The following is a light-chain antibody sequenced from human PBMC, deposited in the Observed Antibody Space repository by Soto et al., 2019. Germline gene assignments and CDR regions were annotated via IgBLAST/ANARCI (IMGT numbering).Light chain of an antibody. CDR3: QQYGSSPPST. CDR1: QSVSNSY. J-gene: IGKJ5*01. CDR2: GAS. V-gene: IGKV3-20*01. Sequence: EIGLSQYPGTLSLSPRERAALSCTASQSVSNSYLAWYQQKPGQAPRLLIYGASSRATGIPDRFSGSGSGTDFTLTISRLEPADVAVYYCQQYGSSPPSTFGQGTRLEIK.